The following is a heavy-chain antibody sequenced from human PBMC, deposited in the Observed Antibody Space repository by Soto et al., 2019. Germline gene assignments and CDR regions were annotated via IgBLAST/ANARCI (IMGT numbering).Heavy chain of an antibody. V-gene: IGHV3-23*01. CDR3: ATRGSSEYYFDY. CDR2: ISGSDGST. D-gene: IGHD6-6*01. CDR1: GFTFSSYA. Sequence: EVQLLESGGGLVQPGGSLRLSCSASGFTFSSYAMSWVRQAPGKGLEWVSAISGSDGSTYYADSVKGRFTISRDNSKNTLYLQMNSLRAEDTAVYYCATRGSSEYYFDYWGQGTLVTVSS. J-gene: IGHJ4*02.